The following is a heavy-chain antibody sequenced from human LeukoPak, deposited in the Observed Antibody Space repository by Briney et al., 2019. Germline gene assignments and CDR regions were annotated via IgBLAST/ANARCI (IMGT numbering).Heavy chain of an antibody. J-gene: IGHJ4*02. Sequence: PRRSLRLSCAASGFTFSSYGMHWVRQAPGKGLEWVAVISYDGSNKYYADSVKGRFTISRDNSKNTLYLQMNSLRAEDTAVYHCAKEGYTSAYYFDYWGQGTLVTVSS. V-gene: IGHV3-30*18. D-gene: IGHD5-18*01. CDR3: AKEGYTSAYYFDY. CDR2: ISYDGSNK. CDR1: GFTFSSYG.